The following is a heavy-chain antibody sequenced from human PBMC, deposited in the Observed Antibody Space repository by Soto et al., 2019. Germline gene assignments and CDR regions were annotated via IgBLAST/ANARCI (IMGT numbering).Heavy chain of an antibody. CDR1: GYTFTGYY. Sequence: ASVKVSCKASGYTFTGYYMHWVRQAPGQELEWMGWINPNSGGTNYAQKFQGRVTMTRDTSISTAYMELSRLRSDDTAVYYCARDPGTGWNYVDYWGQGTLVTVS. J-gene: IGHJ4*02. V-gene: IGHV1-2*02. CDR2: INPNSGGT. CDR3: ARDPGTGWNYVDY. D-gene: IGHD1-1*01.